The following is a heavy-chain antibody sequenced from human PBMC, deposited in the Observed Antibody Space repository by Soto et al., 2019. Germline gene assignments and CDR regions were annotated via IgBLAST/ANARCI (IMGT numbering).Heavy chain of an antibody. CDR1: GGSFSVYY. CDR2: INPSGST. CDR3: ARWKYYDFCSGYYPGLWYFDY. D-gene: IGHD3-3*01. V-gene: IGHV4-34*01. J-gene: IGHJ4*02. Sequence: PPETLSLTCAVYGGSFSVYYLRWIRQPPGKGLEWIGEINPSGSTNYNPSLKRRVTISVDTSKNQFSLKLGSVTAADTAVYYCARWKYYDFCSGYYPGLWYFDYWGQGTLVTVSS.